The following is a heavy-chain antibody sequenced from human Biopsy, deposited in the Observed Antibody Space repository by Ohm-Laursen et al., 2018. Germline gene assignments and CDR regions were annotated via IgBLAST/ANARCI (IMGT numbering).Heavy chain of an antibody. CDR1: GYTFTSYE. J-gene: IGHJ5*02. CDR3: ARAVPPLFYYGSGSSNWFVP. Sequence: SVKVSCKASGYTFTSYEINWVRQATGQGLEWMGWRNPDSGNTGYAQNFQGRVTMTRNTSISTAYMELSSLKSEDTAVYFCARAVPPLFYYGSGSSNWFVPWGQGTLVTVSS. D-gene: IGHD3-10*01. V-gene: IGHV1-8*01. CDR2: RNPDSGNT.